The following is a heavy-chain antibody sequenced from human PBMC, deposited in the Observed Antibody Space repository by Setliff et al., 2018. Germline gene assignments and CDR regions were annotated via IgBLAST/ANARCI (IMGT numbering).Heavy chain of an antibody. CDR2: ISTYTGNT. CDR1: GYSFTSHY. CDR3: LRLVRYCPTSACHRTLGEEV. D-gene: IGHD3-16*01. J-gene: IGHJ4*02. Sequence: GASVKVSCKTSGYSFTSHYVHWVRQAPGQVLEWMGWISTYTGNTNYAQKIQGRVTMTTDTSTSTAYLELRSLTSYDPAVYYCLRLVRYCPTSACHRTLGEEVWRQGPLVTVSS. V-gene: IGHV1-18*04.